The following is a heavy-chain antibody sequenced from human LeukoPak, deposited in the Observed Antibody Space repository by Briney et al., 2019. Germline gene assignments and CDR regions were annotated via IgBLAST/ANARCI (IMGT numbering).Heavy chain of an antibody. V-gene: IGHV3-23*01. D-gene: IGHD6-13*01. J-gene: IGHJ4*02. CDR1: GFTFSSYG. Sequence: GRSLRLSCAASGFTFSSYGMHWVRQAPGKGLEWVSAISGSGGSTYYADSVKGRFTISRDNSKNTLYPQMNSLRAEDTAVYYCAKDGSSFVWWGQGTLVTVSS. CDR2: ISGSGGST. CDR3: AKDGSSFVW.